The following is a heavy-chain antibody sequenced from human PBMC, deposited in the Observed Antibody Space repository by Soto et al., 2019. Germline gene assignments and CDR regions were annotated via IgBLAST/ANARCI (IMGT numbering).Heavy chain of an antibody. Sequence: GGSLRRSCTASGFTLGDYAMSWFRQAPGKGLEWVGFIRSKAYGGTTEYAASVKGRFTISRDDSKSIAYLQMNSLKTEDTAVYYCTRERKSYCGGDCSLDAFDIWGQGTMVTVSS. V-gene: IGHV3-49*03. J-gene: IGHJ3*02. CDR1: GFTLGDYA. CDR2: IRSKAYGGTT. CDR3: TRERKSYCGGDCSLDAFDI. D-gene: IGHD2-21*02.